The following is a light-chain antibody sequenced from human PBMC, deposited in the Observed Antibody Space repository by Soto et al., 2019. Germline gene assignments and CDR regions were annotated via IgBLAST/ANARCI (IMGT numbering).Light chain of an antibody. CDR1: SSNIGSDF. CDR3: VSWDGSLSGWV. Sequence: QSVLTQPPSASGTPGQKVTISCSGSSSNIGSDFVYWFQQLPGTAPILLIYRNNQRPSGVSDRFSGSKSGTSASLAISGLRFEDEADYYCVSWDGSLSGWVFGGGTKVTVL. V-gene: IGLV1-47*01. J-gene: IGLJ3*02. CDR2: RNN.